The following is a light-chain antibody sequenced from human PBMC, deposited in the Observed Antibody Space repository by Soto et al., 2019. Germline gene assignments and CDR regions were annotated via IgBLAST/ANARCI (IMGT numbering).Light chain of an antibody. J-gene: IGKJ3*01. V-gene: IGKV1-9*01. CDR1: QGISSF. CDR3: QQVNSYPFT. Sequence: DIQLTQSPPYLSASVGDRVTIICRASQGISSFLAWYQQKAGRAPKLLVYGASTVERGVPSRFSCSGSGAEFSLTISSLQPEDFATYYCQQVNSYPFTFGPGTRVDIK. CDR2: GAS.